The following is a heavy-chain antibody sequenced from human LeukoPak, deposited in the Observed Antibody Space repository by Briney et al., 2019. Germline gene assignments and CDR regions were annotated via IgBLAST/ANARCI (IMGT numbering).Heavy chain of an antibody. CDR2: IIPIFGTA. Sequence: ASVKVSFKASGGTFSSYAISWVRQAPGQGLEWMGGIIPIFGTANYAQKFQGRVTITADKPTSTAYMELSSLRSEDTAVYYCARAGYSSSETDYWGQGTLVTVSS. D-gene: IGHD6-13*01. J-gene: IGHJ4*02. V-gene: IGHV1-69*06. CDR1: GGTFSSYA. CDR3: ARAGYSSSETDY.